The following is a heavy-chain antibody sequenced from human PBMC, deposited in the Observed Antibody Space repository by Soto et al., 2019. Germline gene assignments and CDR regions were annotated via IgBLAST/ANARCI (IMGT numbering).Heavy chain of an antibody. CDR2: IYYSRST. CDR3: ARGVLH. CDR1: GGSISSGGYY. Sequence: QVQLQESGPGLVKPSQTLSLTCTVSGGSISSGGYYWSWLRQHPGKGLEWIGSIYYSRSTYCNPSLKSGFTISVVTSKDQFSLKLSSVTAADPAVYYCARGVLHWGQGTLVTVSS. J-gene: IGHJ4*02. D-gene: IGHD3-16*01. V-gene: IGHV4-31*03.